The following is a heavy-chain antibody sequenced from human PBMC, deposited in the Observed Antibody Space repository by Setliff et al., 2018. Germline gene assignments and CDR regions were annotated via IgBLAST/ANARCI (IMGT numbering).Heavy chain of an antibody. CDR1: GGSISNSTFY. J-gene: IGHJ4*02. CDR2: INYYGSIFDDGTT. D-gene: IGHD3-10*01. CDR3: ARAPGRNIRGDY. Sequence: PSETLSLTCTVSGGSISNSTFYWGWIRQPPGKGLEWIGSINYYGSIFDDGTTNYNPSLKSRVTISADTSKNQFSLKLKSVTAADTAVYYCARAPGRNIRGDYWGQGALVTVSS. V-gene: IGHV4-39*07.